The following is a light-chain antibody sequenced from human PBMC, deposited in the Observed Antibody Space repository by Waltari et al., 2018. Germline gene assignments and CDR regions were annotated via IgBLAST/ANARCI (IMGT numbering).Light chain of an antibody. Sequence: QSALTQPASVSGSPGQSITISCTGTNSDVGGYNFVLWYQQHPGKAPKVIIYDVTNRPSGVSNRFSGSKSANTASLTISGLQAEDEADYYCCSYTTISTWVFGGGTKVTVL. CDR3: CSYTTISTWV. J-gene: IGLJ3*02. CDR1: NSDVGGYNF. V-gene: IGLV2-14*03. CDR2: DVT.